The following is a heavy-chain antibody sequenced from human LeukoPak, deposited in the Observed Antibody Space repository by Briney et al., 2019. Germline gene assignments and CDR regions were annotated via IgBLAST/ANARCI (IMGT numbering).Heavy chain of an antibody. V-gene: IGHV3-23*01. J-gene: IGHJ5*02. CDR2: ISGSGGST. D-gene: IGHD2-2*01. CDR1: GFTLSSYA. CDR3: AKLRDIVVVPAALNWFVP. Sequence: GGSLRLSCAASGFTLSSYAMSWVRQAPGKGLEWVSAISGSGGSTYYADSVKGRFTISRDNSKNTLYLQMNSLRAEDTAVYYCAKLRDIVVVPAALNWFVPWGQGTLVTVSS.